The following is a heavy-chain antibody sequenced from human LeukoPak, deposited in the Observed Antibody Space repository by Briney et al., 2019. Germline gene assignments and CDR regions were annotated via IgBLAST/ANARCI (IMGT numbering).Heavy chain of an antibody. D-gene: IGHD3-16*01. V-gene: IGHV3-23*01. CDR3: AKALGGCHFDY. CDR2: ISGSGGNT. J-gene: IGHJ4*02. CDR1: GFTFSSYG. Sequence: PGGSLRLSCAASGFTFSSYGMSWVRQAPGKGLEWVSSISGSGGNTYYADSVKGRFTISRDNSKNTLFLHMNSLRAEDTAVYYCAKALGGCHFDYWGQGTLVTVSS.